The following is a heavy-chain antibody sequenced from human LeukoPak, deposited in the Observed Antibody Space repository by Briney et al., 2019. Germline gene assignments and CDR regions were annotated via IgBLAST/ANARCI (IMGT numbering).Heavy chain of an antibody. CDR3: ARTYGSSGLGYFDL. CDR2: IYYSGST. D-gene: IGHD6-13*01. Sequence: SETLPLTCTVCGGSISSYYWSWIRQPPGTGLEWIGYIYYSGSTNYSPSLKSRLTISVDTSKNQFSLKLSSVTAADTAVYYCARTYGSSGLGYFDLWGRGTLVTVSS. CDR1: GGSISSYY. J-gene: IGHJ2*01. V-gene: IGHV4-59*01.